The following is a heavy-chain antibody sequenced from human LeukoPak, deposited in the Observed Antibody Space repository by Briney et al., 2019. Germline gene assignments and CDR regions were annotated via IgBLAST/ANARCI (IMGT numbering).Heavy chain of an antibody. D-gene: IGHD6-6*01. CDR3: ARLDYYYYYMDV. J-gene: IGHJ6*03. CDR2: ISSSGSTI. CDR1: GFTFSSYE. V-gene: IGHV3-48*03. Sequence: PGGSLRLSCAASGFTFSSYEMNWARQAPGKGLEWVSYISSSGSTIYYADSVKGRFTISRDNAKNSLYLQMNSLRAEDTAVYYCARLDYYYYYMDVWGKGTTVTVSS.